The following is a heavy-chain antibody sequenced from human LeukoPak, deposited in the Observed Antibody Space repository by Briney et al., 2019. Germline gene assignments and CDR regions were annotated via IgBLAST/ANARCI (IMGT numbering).Heavy chain of an antibody. CDR3: ARDSQLWSYYFDY. V-gene: IGHV4-30-2*01. D-gene: IGHD5-18*01. J-gene: IGHJ4*02. Sequence: SQTLSLTCAVSGGSISSGGYSWSWIRQPPGKGLEWIGYIYHSGSTYYNPSLKSRVTISVDTSKNQFSLKLSSVTAADTAVYYCARDSQLWSYYFDYWGQGTLVTVSS. CDR1: GGSISSGGYS. CDR2: IYHSGST.